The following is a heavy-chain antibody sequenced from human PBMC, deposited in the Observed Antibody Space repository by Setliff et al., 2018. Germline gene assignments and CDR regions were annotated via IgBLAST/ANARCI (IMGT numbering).Heavy chain of an antibody. CDR1: GFTFSSYA. Sequence: GGSLRLSCAASGFTFSSYAMSWVRQAPGKGLEWVSYISSSGSTIYYADSVKGRFTISRDNAKNSLYLQMNSLRAEDTAVYYCARDSVLRYFDWLLYTPDAFDIWGQGTMVTVSS. CDR2: ISSSGSTI. CDR3: ARDSVLRYFDWLLYTPDAFDI. D-gene: IGHD3-9*01. V-gene: IGHV3-48*04. J-gene: IGHJ3*02.